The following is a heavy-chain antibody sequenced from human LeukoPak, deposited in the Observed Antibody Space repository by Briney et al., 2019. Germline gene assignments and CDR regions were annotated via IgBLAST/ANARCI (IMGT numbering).Heavy chain of an antibody. D-gene: IGHD5-12*01. J-gene: IGHJ5*02. CDR1: GFTFSSYA. CDR3: ARDRAGLPFDP. CDR2: ISYDGSNK. V-gene: IGHV3-30-3*01. Sequence: PGRSLRLSCAASGFTFSSYAMHWVRQAPGKGLEWVAVISYDGSNKYYADSVKGRFTISRDNSKNTLYLQMNSLRAEDTAAYYCARDRAGLPFDPWGQGTLVTVSS.